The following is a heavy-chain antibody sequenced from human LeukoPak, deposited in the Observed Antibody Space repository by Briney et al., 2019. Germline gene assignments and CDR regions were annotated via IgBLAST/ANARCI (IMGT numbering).Heavy chain of an antibody. V-gene: IGHV3-48*03. CDR1: GFTFSIYE. CDR2: ISSSRSNTI. D-gene: IGHD1/OR15-1a*01. CDR3: AKQRAYWYFDL. J-gene: IGHJ2*01. Sequence: PGGSLRLSCAASGFTFSIYEMNWVRQAPGKGLEWVSYISSSRSNTIYYADSVKGRFTISRDNSKNTLYLQMNSLRAEDTAVYYCAKQRAYWYFDLWGRGTLVTVSS.